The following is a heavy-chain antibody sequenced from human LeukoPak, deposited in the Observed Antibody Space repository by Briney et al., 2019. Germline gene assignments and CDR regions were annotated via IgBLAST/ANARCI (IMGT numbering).Heavy chain of an antibody. CDR3: ARWILLWFGETFWFDP. V-gene: IGHV4-38-2*02. D-gene: IGHD3-10*01. J-gene: IGHJ5*02. CDR2: IYHSGST. CDR1: GYSISSGYY. Sequence: PSETLSLTCTVSGYSISSGYYWGWIRQPPGKGLEWIGSIYHSGSTYYNPSLKSRVTISVDTSKNQFSLKLSSVTAADTAVYYCARWILLWFGETFWFDPWGQGTLVTVSS.